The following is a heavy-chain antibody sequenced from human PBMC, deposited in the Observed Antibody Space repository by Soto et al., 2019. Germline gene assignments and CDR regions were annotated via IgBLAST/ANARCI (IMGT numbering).Heavy chain of an antibody. CDR1: GFTFSNYA. CDR3: AKSGSNYFHYYYMDV. J-gene: IGHJ6*03. CDR2: ISGSASST. D-gene: IGHD4-4*01. Sequence: EVQLLESGGDLVHPGGSLRLSCAASGFTFSNYAMSWVRQAPDKGLEWVSAISGSASSTYYADSVKGRFTISRDNSKNTLYLQMNSLRVEDTALYYCAKSGSNYFHYYYMDVWGKGTTVTVSS. V-gene: IGHV3-23*01.